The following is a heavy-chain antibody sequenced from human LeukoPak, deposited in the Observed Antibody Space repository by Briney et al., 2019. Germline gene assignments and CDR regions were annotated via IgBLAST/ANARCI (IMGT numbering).Heavy chain of an antibody. Sequence: SQTLSLTCTVSGGSISIYYWSWIRQPPGKGLEWIGYIYNSGNTNYNPSFKSRVTISEDTPKNQFSLKLSSVTAADTAVYYCVRDRELNYWGQGTLVTVSS. D-gene: IGHD3-10*01. CDR1: GGSISIYY. CDR3: VRDRELNY. J-gene: IGHJ4*02. CDR2: IYNSGNT. V-gene: IGHV4-59*01.